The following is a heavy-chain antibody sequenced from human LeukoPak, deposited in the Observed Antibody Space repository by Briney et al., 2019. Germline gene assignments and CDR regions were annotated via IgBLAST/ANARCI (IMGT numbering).Heavy chain of an antibody. Sequence: GESLKISCKGSGYSFTSYWIGWVRQMPGKGLEWMGIIYPGDSDTRYSPSFQGQVTISADKSISTAYLQWSSLKASDTAMYYCARGLMKLEYSSGGLTGIDYWGQGTLVTVSS. CDR1: GYSFTSYW. V-gene: IGHV5-51*01. CDR3: ARGLMKLEYSSGGLTGIDY. D-gene: IGHD6-19*01. J-gene: IGHJ4*02. CDR2: IYPGDSDT.